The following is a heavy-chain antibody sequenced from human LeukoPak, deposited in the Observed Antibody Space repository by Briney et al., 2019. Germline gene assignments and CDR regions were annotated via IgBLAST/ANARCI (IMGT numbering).Heavy chain of an antibody. Sequence: SVKVSCKASGGTFSTYAISWVRQAPGQGLEWMGEIIPIFKTAKYTKTFQGRVTITADESTSTAYMELSSPRSDDTAVYYCAREGSLSGSYSYWGQGTLVTVSS. CDR2: IIPIFKTA. V-gene: IGHV1-69*13. J-gene: IGHJ4*02. D-gene: IGHD3-10*01. CDR1: GGTFSTYA. CDR3: AREGSLSGSYSY.